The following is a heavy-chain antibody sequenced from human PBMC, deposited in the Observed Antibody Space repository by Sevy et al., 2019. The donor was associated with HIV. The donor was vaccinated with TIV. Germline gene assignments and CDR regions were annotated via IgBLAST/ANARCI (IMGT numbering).Heavy chain of an antibody. J-gene: IGHJ6*03. Sequence: GGSLRLSCAASEFTVSSNYMSWVRQAPGKGLEWVSVIYSGGSTYYADSVKGRFTISRDNSKNTLYLQMNSLRAEDTAVYYCARYSSSWSYYYYYMDVWGKGTTVTVSS. D-gene: IGHD6-13*01. CDR2: IYSGGST. CDR1: EFTVSSNY. CDR3: ARYSSSWSYYYYYMDV. V-gene: IGHV3-53*01.